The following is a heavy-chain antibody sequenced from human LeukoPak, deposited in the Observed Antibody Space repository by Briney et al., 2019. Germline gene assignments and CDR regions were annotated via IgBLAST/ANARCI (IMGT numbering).Heavy chain of an antibody. J-gene: IGHJ4*02. D-gene: IGHD3-10*01. CDR3: AKVAKYYCGSETYYFFEH. Sequence: GGSLRHSYAASGFPFTTYWMSSVRQAPGKGLEWVANINQDGSEKYFVDSVKGRFTISRDKAKNSLYPPMNSLRVEDRAVYYCAKVAKYYCGSETYYFFEHWGQGTPVTASS. CDR1: GFPFTTYW. V-gene: IGHV3-7*01. CDR2: INQDGSEK.